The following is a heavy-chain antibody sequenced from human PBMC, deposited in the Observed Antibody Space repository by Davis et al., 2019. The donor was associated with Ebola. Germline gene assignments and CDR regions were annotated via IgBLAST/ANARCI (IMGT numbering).Heavy chain of an antibody. CDR3: ARGQSASILAPVDY. Sequence: PGGSLRLSCAASGFTFSTHTMTWVRQAPGKGLEWISSISSGSGYIKHSESLKGRFTTSRDNAENSLYLQLNSLRVEDTAIYYCARGQSASILAPVDYWGQGTLVTVSS. V-gene: IGHV3-21*01. J-gene: IGHJ4*02. CDR1: GFTFSTHT. CDR2: ISSGSGYI.